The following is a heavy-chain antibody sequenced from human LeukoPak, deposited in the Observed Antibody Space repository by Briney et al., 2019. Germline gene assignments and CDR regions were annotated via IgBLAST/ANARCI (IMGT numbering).Heavy chain of an antibody. J-gene: IGHJ4*02. CDR1: GYSSTDYY. CDR2: IKPNSGNT. CDR3: ATKKYSGSFYAF. Sequence: ASVKVSCKSSGYSSTDYYSYWVRQARGQGLEWMGWIKPNSGNTNNVHKVEGRVTMTRDTYISTAYMELSSLRSNDTAVYYCATKKYSGSFYAFWGQGTLVTVSS. D-gene: IGHD1-26*01. V-gene: IGHV1-2*02.